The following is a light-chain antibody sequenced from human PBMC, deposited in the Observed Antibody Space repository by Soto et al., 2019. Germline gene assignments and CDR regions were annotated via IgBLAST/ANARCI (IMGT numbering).Light chain of an antibody. CDR3: QQSYSITPT. Sequence: AIRITQSPSSLSASTGDRVTITCLASQGISSYLAWYQQKPGKAPKILIYAASTLQSGVRSRFSGSRSGPDFTLTISSLQPEDFATYYCQQSYSITPTFGQGTQV. CDR2: AAS. V-gene: IGKV1-8*01. CDR1: QGISSY. J-gene: IGKJ1*01.